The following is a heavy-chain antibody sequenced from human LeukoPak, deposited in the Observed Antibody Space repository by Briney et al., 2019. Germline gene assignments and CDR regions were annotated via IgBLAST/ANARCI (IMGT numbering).Heavy chain of an antibody. Sequence: GGSLRLSCAASGFTVSSNYMSWVRQAPGKGLEWVSVIYNNGNTYYADSVKGRFTISRDNSKNTLYLQTNSLRAEDTAVYYCAREVTGGNPFDYWGQGTLVTVSS. J-gene: IGHJ4*02. V-gene: IGHV3-53*01. CDR1: GFTVSSNY. D-gene: IGHD4-23*01. CDR2: IYNNGNT. CDR3: AREVTGGNPFDY.